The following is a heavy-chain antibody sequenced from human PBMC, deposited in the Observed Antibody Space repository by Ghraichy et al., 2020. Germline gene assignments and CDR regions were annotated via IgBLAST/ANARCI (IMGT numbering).Heavy chain of an antibody. V-gene: IGHV4-34*01. CDR3: ARHGKTGTTKPPLSY. D-gene: IGHD1-1*01. CDR1: GGSFSGYY. CDR2: INHSGST. J-gene: IGHJ4*02. Sequence: SETLSLTCAVYGGSFSGYYWSWIRQPPGKGLEWIGEINHSGSTNYNPSLKSRVTISVDTSKNQFSLKLSSVTAADTAVYYCARHGKTGTTKPPLSYWGQGTLVTVSS.